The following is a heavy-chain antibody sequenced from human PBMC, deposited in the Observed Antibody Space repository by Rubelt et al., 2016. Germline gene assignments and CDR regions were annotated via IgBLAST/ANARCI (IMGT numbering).Heavy chain of an antibody. V-gene: IGHV7-4-1*02. D-gene: IGHD4/OR15-4a*01. Sequence: QVQLVQSGAEVKKPGASVKVSCKASGYTLTTLAMNWVRQAPGQGLEWMGWINANTGDPTYAQGFTGRFVFSLDTSGNTAYLQISSLQPEDTAVYFCARGHYGAWGQGTLVTVSS. CDR1: GYTLTTLA. CDR3: ARGHYGA. CDR2: INANTGDP. J-gene: IGHJ5*02.